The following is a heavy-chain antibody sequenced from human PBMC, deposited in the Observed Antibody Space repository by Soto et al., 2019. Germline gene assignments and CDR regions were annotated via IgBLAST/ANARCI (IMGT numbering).Heavy chain of an antibody. V-gene: IGHV4-59*12. CDR1: GVSIIHYY. CDR2: IYYSGST. CDR3: AREMGATSAAFDI. Sequence: SSETLALTCTVSGVSIIHYYWSWIRQPPGKGLVWFGFIYYSGSTNYNPSLKSRVTKSVDTSKNQFSLKLKSVSGADTAVYYCAREMGATSAAFDIWGQVTMVTVS. J-gene: IGHJ3*02. D-gene: IGHD1-26*01.